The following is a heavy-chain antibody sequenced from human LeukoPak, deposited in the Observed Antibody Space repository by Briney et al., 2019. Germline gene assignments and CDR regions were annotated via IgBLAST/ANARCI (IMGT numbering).Heavy chain of an antibody. D-gene: IGHD6-13*01. V-gene: IGHV3-48*04. CDR1: EFTFVRYA. Sequence: GGSLRLSCAASEFTFVRYAMNWVRQAPGKGLEWVSYISSSSFKIGYADSVKGRFTISRDNSKNSLYLQMDSLRIEDTAVYYCVRDPSYGSSWYYYMDVWGKGTTVTVSS. J-gene: IGHJ6*03. CDR3: VRDPSYGSSWYYYMDV. CDR2: ISSSSFKI.